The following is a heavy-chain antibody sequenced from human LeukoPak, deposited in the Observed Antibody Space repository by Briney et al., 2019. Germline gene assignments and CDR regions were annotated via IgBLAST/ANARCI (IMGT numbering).Heavy chain of an antibody. D-gene: IGHD3-22*01. CDR1: GGSISSSSYY. J-gene: IGHJ5*02. Sequence: SETLSLTCTVSGGSISSSSYYWGWIRRPPGKGLEWIGSIYYSGSTNYNPSLKSRVTISVDTSKNQFSLKLSSVTAADTAVYYCARGPYYYDSSGYLGWFDPWGQGTLVTVSS. V-gene: IGHV4-39*07. CDR3: ARGPYYYDSSGYLGWFDP. CDR2: IYYSGST.